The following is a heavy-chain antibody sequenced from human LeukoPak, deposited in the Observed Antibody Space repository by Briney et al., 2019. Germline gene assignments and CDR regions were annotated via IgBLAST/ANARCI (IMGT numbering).Heavy chain of an antibody. D-gene: IGHD6-19*01. Sequence: GGSLRLPCTASGFTFGDYAMSWVRQAPGKGLEWVGFIRSKAYGGTTEYAASVKGRFTISRDDSKSIAYLQMNSLKTEDTAVYYCTRTGYSSGWYYGYWGQGTLVTVSS. J-gene: IGHJ4*02. CDR2: IRSKAYGGTT. CDR1: GFTFGDYA. V-gene: IGHV3-49*04. CDR3: TRTGYSSGWYYGY.